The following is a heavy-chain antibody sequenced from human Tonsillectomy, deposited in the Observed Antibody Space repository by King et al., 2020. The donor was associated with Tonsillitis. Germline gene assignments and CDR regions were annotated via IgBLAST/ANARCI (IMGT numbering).Heavy chain of an antibody. CDR3: ARGRGYSGYNPF. J-gene: IGHJ4*02. CDR1: GFTFSSYW. V-gene: IGHV3-7*01. Sequence: EVQLVESGGGLVQPGGSLRLSCAASGFTFSSYWMSWVRQAPRKGLEWVANIKQDGSEENYLDSVKGRLTISRDNAKNSLYLQMNSLRAEDTAVYYCARGRGYSGYNPFWGQGTLVTVSS. D-gene: IGHD5-12*01. CDR2: IKQDGSEE.